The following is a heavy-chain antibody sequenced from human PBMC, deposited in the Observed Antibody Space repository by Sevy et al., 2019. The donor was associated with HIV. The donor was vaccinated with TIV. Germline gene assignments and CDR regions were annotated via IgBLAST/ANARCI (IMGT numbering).Heavy chain of an antibody. J-gene: IGHJ5*02. D-gene: IGHD3-16*01. V-gene: IGHV3-23*01. CDR3: AKVHIGGGWFDP. Sequence: GGYLRLSCAASGFTFTNYAMSWVRQAPGKGLEWVSAISGGGDSTYYADSVKGRFTISGDNSKNTLYLQMNSLRAEDTAVYYCAKVHIGGGWFDPWGQGTLVTVSS. CDR2: ISGGGDST. CDR1: GFTFTNYA.